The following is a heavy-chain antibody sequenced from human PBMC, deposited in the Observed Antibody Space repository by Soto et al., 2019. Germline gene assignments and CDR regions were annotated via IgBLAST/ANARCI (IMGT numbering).Heavy chain of an antibody. V-gene: IGHV1-8*01. Sequence: ASVKVSCKASGYSFPSLDINCVRQTTGQGLEWMGWMQPSSGRTGYAQKFQGRVTMTRDTSINTAYMELSSLTSDDTAFYYCARGVTAGVEYWGQGTLVTGSA. D-gene: IGHD1-26*01. CDR2: MQPSSGRT. CDR3: ARGVTAGVEY. CDR1: GYSFPSLD. J-gene: IGHJ4*02.